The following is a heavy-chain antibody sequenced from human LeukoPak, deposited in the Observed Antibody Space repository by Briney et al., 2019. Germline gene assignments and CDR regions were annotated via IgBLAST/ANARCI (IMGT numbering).Heavy chain of an antibody. Sequence: GASVKVSCKASGGTFSSYAFSWVRQAPGQGLEWMGGIIPIVGTTNYAQKFQGRVTITADESTSTAYMELSSLRSEDTAVYYCAREPNCTNGVRYDYYFDYWGQGTLVTVSS. CDR1: GGTFSSYA. J-gene: IGHJ4*02. D-gene: IGHD2-8*01. V-gene: IGHV1-69*13. CDR2: IIPIVGTT. CDR3: AREPNCTNGVRYDYYFDY.